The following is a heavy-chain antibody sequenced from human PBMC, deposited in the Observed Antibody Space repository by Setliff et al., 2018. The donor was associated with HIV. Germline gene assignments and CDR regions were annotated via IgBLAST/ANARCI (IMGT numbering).Heavy chain of an antibody. CDR2: VSWNSDSI. D-gene: IGHD3-9*01. CDR1: GLNFKDFS. Sequence: PGGSLRLSCAASGLNFKDFSMHWVRQGPGRGLEWVSSVSWNSDSINYADSVKGRFTISRDNVRSSLFLQMNSLRAEDTALYYCVKGYDVLTGDPDSWGQGTLVTVSS. CDR3: VKGYDVLTGDPDS. V-gene: IGHV3-9*01. J-gene: IGHJ4*02.